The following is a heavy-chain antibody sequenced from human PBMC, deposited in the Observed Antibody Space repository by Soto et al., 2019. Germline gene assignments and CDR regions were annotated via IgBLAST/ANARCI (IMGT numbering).Heavy chain of an antibody. CDR3: ARGRRYYYDSSGYYYYLDY. Sequence: SLTCAVYGGSFSGYYWSWIRQPPGKGLEWIGEINHSGSTNYNPSLKSRVTISVDTSKNQFSLKLSSVTAADTAVYYCARGRRYYYDSSGYYYYLDYWGQGTLVTVSS. CDR1: GGSFSGYY. J-gene: IGHJ4*02. V-gene: IGHV4-34*01. CDR2: INHSGST. D-gene: IGHD3-22*01.